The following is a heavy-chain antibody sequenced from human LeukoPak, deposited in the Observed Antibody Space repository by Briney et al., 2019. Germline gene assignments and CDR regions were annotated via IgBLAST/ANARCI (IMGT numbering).Heavy chain of an antibody. V-gene: IGHV1-69*13. CDR2: IIPIFGTA. D-gene: IGHD1-26*01. CDR3: ARDTIVGAPSTFV. Sequence: SVKVSCKASGYTFTSYGISWVRQAPGQGLEWMGGIIPIFGTASYAQKFQGRVTITADESTSTAYMELSSLRSEDTAVYYCARDTIVGAPSTFVWGQGTTVTVSS. CDR1: GYTFTSYG. J-gene: IGHJ6*02.